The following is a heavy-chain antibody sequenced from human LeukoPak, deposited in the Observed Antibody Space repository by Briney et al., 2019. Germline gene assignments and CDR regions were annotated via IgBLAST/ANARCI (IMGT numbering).Heavy chain of an antibody. D-gene: IGHD2-2*01. CDR2: ISYDGRNI. J-gene: IGHJ4*02. V-gene: IGHV3-30*18. CDR1: GFTFNNYG. CDR3: AKGPLRGTAAAIDY. Sequence: GKSLRLSCAASGFTFNNYGMHWVREAPGKGLEWVAVISYDGRNIHYPDSVKGRFTISRDISADTLWLQMDSLRTEDTAVYYCAKGPLRGTAAAIDYWGQGTLVTVSS.